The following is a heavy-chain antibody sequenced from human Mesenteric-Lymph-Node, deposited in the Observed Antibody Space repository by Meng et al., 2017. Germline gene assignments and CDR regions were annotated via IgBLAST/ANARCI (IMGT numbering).Heavy chain of an antibody. CDR1: GFTFSSYA. CDR2: ISGSGGTM. Sequence: GESLKISCAASGFTFSSYAMSWVRQAPGKGLEWVSSISGSGGTMFYADSVKGRFTISRDNSKNTLYLQMHSLRADDTAVYYCAKDTSPHYDSSHIDYWGQGTLVTVSS. CDR3: AKDTSPHYDSSHIDY. D-gene: IGHD3-22*01. J-gene: IGHJ4*02. V-gene: IGHV3-23*01.